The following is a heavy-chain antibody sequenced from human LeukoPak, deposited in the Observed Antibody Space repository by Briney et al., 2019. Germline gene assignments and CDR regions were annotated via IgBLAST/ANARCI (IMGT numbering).Heavy chain of an antibody. D-gene: IGHD4-23*01. Sequence: SETLSLTCTVSGGSISSYYWSWIRQPPGKGLEWIGYIYYSGSTNYNPSLKSRATISVDTSKNQFSLKLSSVTAADTAVYYCARTATVVASTERYFDLWGRGTLVTVSS. V-gene: IGHV4-59*01. CDR1: GGSISSYY. CDR2: IYYSGST. CDR3: ARTATVVASTERYFDL. J-gene: IGHJ2*01.